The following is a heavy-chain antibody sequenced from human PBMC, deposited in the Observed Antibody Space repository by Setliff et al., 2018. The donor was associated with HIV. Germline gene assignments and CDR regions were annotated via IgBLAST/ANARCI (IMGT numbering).Heavy chain of an antibody. J-gene: IGHJ6*03. CDR1: GFTFTNYA. CDR3: ARVEYWGLPYYYYYMDV. D-gene: IGHD2-15*01. V-gene: IGHV3-30*04. Sequence: GGSLRLSCAASGFTFTNYAIHWVRQAPGKGLEWVAVISSDGNKKYYADSVKGRFTISRDNSKNTVYLQMNSLRPEDTAVIYCARVEYWGLPYYYYYMDVWGKGTSVTVSS. CDR2: ISSDGNKK.